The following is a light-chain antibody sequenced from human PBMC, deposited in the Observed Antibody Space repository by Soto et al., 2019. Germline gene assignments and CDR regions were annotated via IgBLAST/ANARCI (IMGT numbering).Light chain of an antibody. CDR2: EVS. J-gene: IGLJ2*01. V-gene: IGLV2-8*01. CDR3: SSYAGSARIL. CDR1: SSDVGGYNY. Sequence: QSALTQPPSASGSPGQSVTISCNGTSSDVGGYNYVSWYQQHPDKAPTLIIYEVSKRPSGVPDRFSGSKSGNTASLTVSGLQADDEADYYCSSYAGSARILFGGGTKLTVL.